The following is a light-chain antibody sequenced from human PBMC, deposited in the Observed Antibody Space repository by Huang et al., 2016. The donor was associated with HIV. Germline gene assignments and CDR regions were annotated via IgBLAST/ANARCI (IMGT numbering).Light chain of an antibody. CDR2: DTS. CDR3: QQRTHWPRLYT. J-gene: IGKJ2*01. V-gene: IGKV3-11*01. CDR1: QTVSSY. Sequence: EIVLTQSPATLSLSPGERATLSCRASQTVSSYLAWYQQKPGQAPRLLIYDTSNRATGIPARFSGSGSGTDFTLTISSLELEDFAVYYCQQRTHWPRLYTFGQGTKLEIK.